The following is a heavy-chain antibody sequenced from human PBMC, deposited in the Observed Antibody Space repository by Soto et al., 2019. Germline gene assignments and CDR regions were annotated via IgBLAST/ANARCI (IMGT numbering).Heavy chain of an antibody. D-gene: IGHD6-13*01. CDR1: GGTFSSYA. CDR2: IIPIFGTA. Sequence: ASVKVSCKASGGTFSSYAISWVRQAPGQGLEWMGGIIPIFGTANYAQKFQDRVTITADESTSTAYMELSSLRSEDTAVYYCARDPLMTAAAGTQTYYYYGMDVWGQGTTVTVSS. V-gene: IGHV1-69*13. CDR3: ARDPLMTAAAGTQTYYYYGMDV. J-gene: IGHJ6*02.